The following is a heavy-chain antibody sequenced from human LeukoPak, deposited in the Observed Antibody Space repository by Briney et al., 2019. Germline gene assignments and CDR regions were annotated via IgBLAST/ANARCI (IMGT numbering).Heavy chain of an antibody. CDR2: INHSGST. CDR1: GGSFSGYY. CDR3: ASRIAAAGDPFDY. Sequence: TSETLSLTCAVYGGSFSGYYWSRIRQPPGKGLEWIGEINHSGSTNYNPSLKSRVTISVDTSKNQFSLKLSSVTAADTAVYYCASRIAAAGDPFDYWGQGTLVTVSS. D-gene: IGHD6-13*01. J-gene: IGHJ4*02. V-gene: IGHV4-34*01.